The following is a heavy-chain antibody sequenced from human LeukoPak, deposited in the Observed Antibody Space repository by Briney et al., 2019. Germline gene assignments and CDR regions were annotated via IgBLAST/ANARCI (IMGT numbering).Heavy chain of an antibody. CDR3: AKDHVLLWFGELLPQAHDY. Sequence: PGGSLRLSCAASGFTFSSYAMSWVRQAPRKGLEWVSAISGSGGSTYYADSVKGRFTISRDNSKNTLYLQMNSLRAEDTAVYYCAKDHVLLWFGELLPQAHDYWGQGTLVTVSS. V-gene: IGHV3-23*01. D-gene: IGHD3-10*01. CDR2: ISGSGGST. CDR1: GFTFSSYA. J-gene: IGHJ4*02.